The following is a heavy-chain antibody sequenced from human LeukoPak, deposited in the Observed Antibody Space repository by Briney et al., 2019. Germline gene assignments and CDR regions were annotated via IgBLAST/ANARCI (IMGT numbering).Heavy chain of an antibody. CDR1: GFTFSSYA. V-gene: IGHV3-7*01. D-gene: IGHD3-16*01. CDR3: ARLSGWGAFDI. CDR2: IKQDGSEK. J-gene: IGHJ3*02. Sequence: PGGSLRLSCAASGFTFSSYAMSWVRQAPGKGLEWVANIKQDGSEKYYVDSVKGRFTISRDNAKNSLYLQMNSLRAEDTAVYYCARLSGWGAFDIWGQGTMVTVSS.